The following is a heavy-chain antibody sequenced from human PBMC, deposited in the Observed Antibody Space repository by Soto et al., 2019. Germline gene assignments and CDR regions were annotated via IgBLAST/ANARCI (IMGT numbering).Heavy chain of an antibody. V-gene: IGHV1-46*01. CDR2: INPSGGST. CDR1: GYTFTSYY. CDR3: ARSIAAAGPTPKFDW. D-gene: IGHD6-13*01. J-gene: IGHJ5*01. Sequence: GASVKVSCKASGYTFTSYYMHWVRQAPGQGLEWMGVINPSGGSTSYAQKFQGRVTMTRDTSTSTVYMELSSLRSEDTAVYYCARSIAAAGPTPKFDWWGQGTLVTVSS.